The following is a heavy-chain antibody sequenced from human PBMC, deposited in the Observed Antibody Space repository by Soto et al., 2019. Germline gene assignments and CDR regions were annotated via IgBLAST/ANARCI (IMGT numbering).Heavy chain of an antibody. D-gene: IGHD3-16*02. CDR1: GYSFTSHA. CDR2: ISTYSGDP. J-gene: IGHJ5*02. V-gene: IGHV1-18*04. Sequence: SGKVSVKTSGYSFTSHAITWGRQAPVQGLEWMGWISTYSGDPNYAQKFQGRVTMTTDTSTNTAYMELRNLRSDDTAVYYCARVWGSYQAPSGGAGFDPWGQGTLVTVYS. CDR3: ARVWGSYQAPSGGAGFDP.